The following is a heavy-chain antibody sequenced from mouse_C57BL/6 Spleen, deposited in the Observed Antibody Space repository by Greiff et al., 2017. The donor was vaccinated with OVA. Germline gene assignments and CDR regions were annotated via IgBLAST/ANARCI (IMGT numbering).Heavy chain of an antibody. J-gene: IGHJ4*01. CDR1: GFTFSSYG. Sequence: EVQLGEAGGDLVKPGGSLKLSCAASGFTFSSYGMSWVRQTPDKRLEWVATISSGGSYTYYPDSVKGRFTISRDNAKNTLYLQMSSLKSEDTAMYYCARGYDYDNYAMDYWGQGTSVTVSS. CDR3: ARGYDYDNYAMDY. D-gene: IGHD2-4*01. CDR2: ISSGGSYT. V-gene: IGHV5-6*01.